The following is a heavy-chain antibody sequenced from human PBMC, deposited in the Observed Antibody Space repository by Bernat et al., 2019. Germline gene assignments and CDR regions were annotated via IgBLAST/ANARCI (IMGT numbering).Heavy chain of an antibody. V-gene: IGHV4-39*01. CDR1: GGSVSSSTYY. Sequence: QLQLQESGPGLVKPSETLSLTCTVSGGSVSSSTYYWGWIRQPPGMGLEWIGSVYYSGSTYYNPSLKSRVTISIDTSKNQFSLRLSSVAAADTAVYSCARHRLSQAMTMPYRFDPWGQGNLVTVSS. CDR3: ARHRLSQAMTMPYRFDP. J-gene: IGHJ5*02. CDR2: VYYSGST. D-gene: IGHD4/OR15-4a*01.